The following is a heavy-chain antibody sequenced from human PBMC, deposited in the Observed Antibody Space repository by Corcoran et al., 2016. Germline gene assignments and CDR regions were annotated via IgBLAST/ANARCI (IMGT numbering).Heavy chain of an antibody. CDR3: ASLKTGFPSDY. D-gene: IGHD1-1*01. V-gene: IGHV1-69*01. J-gene: IGHJ4*02. CDR1: GGTFSSYA. Sequence: QVQLVQSGAEVKKPGSSVKVSCKASGGTFSSYAISWVRQAPGQGLEWMGGIIPIFGTANYAQKFQGRVTITADESTSKAYMELRSLRAGDTAVYYGASLKTGFPSDYGGQGTLVTVAS. CDR2: IIPIFGTA.